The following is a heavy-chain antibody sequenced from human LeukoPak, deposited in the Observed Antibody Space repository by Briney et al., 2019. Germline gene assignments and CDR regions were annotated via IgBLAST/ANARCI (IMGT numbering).Heavy chain of an antibody. J-gene: IGHJ4*02. CDR1: GFTFTTYA. V-gene: IGHV3-23*01. D-gene: IGHD4-11*01. Sequence: GGSLRLSCVASGFTFTTYAMTWVRQAPGKGLEWVSGIVGSGGATYYADSVKGRFTISRDNSKNTLYLQMNSPRAEDTAVYYCAEDKDPDDYLTTFDYWGQGTLVTVSS. CDR2: IVGSGGAT. CDR3: AEDKDPDDYLTTFDY.